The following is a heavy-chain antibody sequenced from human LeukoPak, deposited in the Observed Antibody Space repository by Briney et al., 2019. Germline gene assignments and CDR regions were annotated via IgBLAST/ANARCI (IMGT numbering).Heavy chain of an antibody. V-gene: IGHV4-31*02. J-gene: IGHJ4*02. CDR2: IYYSGST. CDR1: Y. D-gene: IGHD4-17*01. CDR3: ARNVATVTTDYFDY. Sequence: YWSWIRQHPGKDLEWIGYIYYSGSTYYNPSLKSRVTISVDTSKNQFSLKLSSVTAADTAVYYCARNVATVTTDYFDYWGQGTLVTVSS.